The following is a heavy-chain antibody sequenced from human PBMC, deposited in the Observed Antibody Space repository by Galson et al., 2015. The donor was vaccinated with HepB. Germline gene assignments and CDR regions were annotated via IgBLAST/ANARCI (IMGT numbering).Heavy chain of an antibody. J-gene: IGHJ4*02. Sequence: LRLSCAASGFTFSSYAMSWVRQAPGKGLEWVSAISGSGGSTCYADSVKGRFTISRDNSKNTLYLQMNSLRAEDTAVYYCAKDLEAVTGYYFDYWGQGTLVTVSP. CDR1: GFTFSSYA. V-gene: IGHV3-23*01. D-gene: IGHD1-20*01. CDR2: ISGSGGST. CDR3: AKDLEAVTGYYFDY.